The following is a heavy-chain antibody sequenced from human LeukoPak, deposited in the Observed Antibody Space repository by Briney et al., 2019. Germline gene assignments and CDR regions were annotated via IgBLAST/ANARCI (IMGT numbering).Heavy chain of an antibody. CDR2: IYTTGST. D-gene: IGHD3-10*01. Sequence: SETLSLTCSVSGGSISSYYWSWIRQPAGKGLEWIGRIYTTGSTNYNPSLKSRATMSVDTSKNQFSLKLNSVTAADTAMYYCARWGREFRIDHWGQGTLVTVSS. CDR1: GGSISSYY. CDR3: ARWGREFRIDH. J-gene: IGHJ4*02. V-gene: IGHV4-4*07.